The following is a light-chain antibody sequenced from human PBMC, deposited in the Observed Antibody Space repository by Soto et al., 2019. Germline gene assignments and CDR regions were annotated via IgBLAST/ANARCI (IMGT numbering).Light chain of an antibody. J-gene: IGLJ3*02. Sequence: QSVLTQPASVSGSPGQSITISCTGSSSDIGRSNLVSWYQQHPGKAPKLMIYECTKRSSGVSDRSSGTKSGNTASLTISGLQADDAADYHCFSFAHPDTLVFGGGTKVTVL. CDR3: FSFAHPDTLV. V-gene: IGLV2-23*01. CDR2: ECT. CDR1: SSDIGRSNL.